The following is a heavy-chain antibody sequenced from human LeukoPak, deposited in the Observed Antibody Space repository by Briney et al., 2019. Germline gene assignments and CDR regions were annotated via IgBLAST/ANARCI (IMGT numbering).Heavy chain of an antibody. CDR1: GFTFSTYA. CDR3: ARGLPADSGCIDY. J-gene: IGHJ4*02. Sequence: GGSLRLSCAASGFTFSTYAMSWVRQAPGKGLEWVSVIYSGGSTYYADSVKGRFTISRDNSKNTLYLQMNSLRAEDTAVYYCARGLPADSGCIDYWGQGTLVTVSS. CDR2: IYSGGST. D-gene: IGHD6-19*01. V-gene: IGHV3-53*01.